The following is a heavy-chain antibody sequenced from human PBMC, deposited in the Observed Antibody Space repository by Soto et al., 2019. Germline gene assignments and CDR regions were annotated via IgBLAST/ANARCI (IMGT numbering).Heavy chain of an antibody. J-gene: IGHJ4*01. CDR1: GFTFSSYA. V-gene: IGHV3-23*01. CDR2: ISGSGAST. CDR3: AHMSGYGHY. Sequence: GGSLRLSCAASGFTFSSYAMSWVRQAPGKGLEWVSAISGSGASTYYADSVKGRFTISRDNSKNTLYLQMNSLRAEDRAVYYCAHMSGYGHYWGQGTLVTVSS. D-gene: IGHD5-12*01.